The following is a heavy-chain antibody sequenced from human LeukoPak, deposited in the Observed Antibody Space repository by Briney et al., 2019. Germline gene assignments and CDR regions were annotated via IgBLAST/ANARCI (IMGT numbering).Heavy chain of an antibody. Sequence: GGSLRLSCAGSGFTFGRYAMSWVSQVPGKGLEWVSAISGSSGDIFYTDSVKGLFTISRDNSKNTLYLQMNSLRAGDTAVYYCAKDRFGSGSPNWFGPWGQGTLVTVSS. J-gene: IGHJ5*02. CDR1: GFTFGRYA. D-gene: IGHD3-10*01. V-gene: IGHV3-23*01. CDR3: AKDRFGSGSPNWFGP. CDR2: ISGSSGDI.